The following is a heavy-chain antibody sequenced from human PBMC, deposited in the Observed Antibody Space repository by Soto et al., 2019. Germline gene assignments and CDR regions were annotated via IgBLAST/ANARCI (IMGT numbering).Heavy chain of an antibody. CDR2: IYQSGRT. D-gene: IGHD3-3*01. Sequence: SETLSLTCSVSGGSVNDGNFYWNWIRQSPAKGLEWIGSIYQSGRTYYIPSLKSRVTMSLEKSKNQFSLKINSVVAADTAIYYCAREMTIFGVAPGGGVDVWGQGTTVTVSS. CDR1: GGSVNDGNFY. V-gene: IGHV4-61*01. CDR3: AREMTIFGVAPGGGVDV. J-gene: IGHJ6*02.